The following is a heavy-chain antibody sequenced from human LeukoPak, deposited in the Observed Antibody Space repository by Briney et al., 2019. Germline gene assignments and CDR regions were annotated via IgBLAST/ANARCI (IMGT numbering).Heavy chain of an antibody. CDR3: ARVDAREPITIFVPTRGNWFDP. CDR1: GYTFTSYG. D-gene: IGHD3-3*01. V-gene: IGHV1-18*01. J-gene: IGHJ5*02. Sequence: WASVKVSCKASGYTFTSYGISWVRQAPGQGLEWMGWISVYNGNTNYAQKLQGRVTMTTDTSTSTAYMDLRSLRSDDTAVYYCARVDAREPITIFVPTRGNWFDPWGQGTLVTVSS. CDR2: ISVYNGNT.